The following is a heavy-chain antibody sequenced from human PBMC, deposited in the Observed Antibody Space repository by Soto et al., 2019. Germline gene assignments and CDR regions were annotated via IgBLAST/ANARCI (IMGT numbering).Heavy chain of an antibody. J-gene: IGHJ4*02. CDR2: IYYSGST. V-gene: IGHV4-30-4*02. CDR3: SGENRDGYNPGNIGY. Sequence: SETLSLTCTVSGGSISSGDYYWSWIRQPPGKGLEWIGYIYYSGSTNYNPSLKSRVTISVDTSKNQFSLKLSSVTAADTAVYYCSGENRDGYNPGNIGYWGQGTLVTVSS. D-gene: IGHD5-12*01. CDR1: GGSISSGDYY.